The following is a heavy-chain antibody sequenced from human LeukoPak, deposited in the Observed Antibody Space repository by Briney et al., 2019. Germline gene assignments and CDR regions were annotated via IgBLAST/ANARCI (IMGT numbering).Heavy chain of an antibody. V-gene: IGHV4-59*08. J-gene: IGHJ6*02. CDR2: IYYSGST. D-gene: IGHD2-2*01. CDR1: GGSISSYY. Sequence: SETLSLTCTVSGGSISSYYWSWIRQPPVKGLEWIGYIYYSGSTNYNPSLKSRVTISVDTSKNQFSLKLSSVTAADTAVYYCASTSVQGNGYYYYGMDVWGQGTTVTVSS. CDR3: ASTSVQGNGYYYYGMDV.